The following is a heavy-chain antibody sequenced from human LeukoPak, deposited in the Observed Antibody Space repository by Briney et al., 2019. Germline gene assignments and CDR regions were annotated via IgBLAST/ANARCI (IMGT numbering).Heavy chain of an antibody. D-gene: IGHD3-22*01. CDR2: IYYSGGT. V-gene: IGHV4-59*08. CDR3: ASFYFDSSGYYSLCLV. J-gene: IGHJ4*02. CDR1: GGSISSYY. Sequence: PSETLSLTCTVSGGSISSYYWSWIRQPPGKGLEWIGYIYYSGGTNYNPSLKSRVTISVDTSKNQFSLKLSSVTAADTAVYYCASFYFDSSGYYSLCLVWGQGTLVTVSS.